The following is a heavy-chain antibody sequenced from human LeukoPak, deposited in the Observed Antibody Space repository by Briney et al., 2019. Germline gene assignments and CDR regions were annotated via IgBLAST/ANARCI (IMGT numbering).Heavy chain of an antibody. CDR1: GYTFTSYD. J-gene: IGHJ5*02. CDR3: ARGHLQAPVYSTSWYRASNWFDP. Sequence: ASVKVSCKASGYTFTSYDINWVRQATGQGLEWMGWMNPNSGNTGYVQKFQGRVTITRNTAISTVYMELSSLRSEDTAVYYCARGHLQAPVYSTSWYRASNWFDPWGQGTLVTVSS. D-gene: IGHD6-13*01. CDR2: MNPNSGNT. V-gene: IGHV1-8*01.